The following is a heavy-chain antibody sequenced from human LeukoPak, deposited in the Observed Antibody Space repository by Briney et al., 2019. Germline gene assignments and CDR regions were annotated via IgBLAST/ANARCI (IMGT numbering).Heavy chain of an antibody. V-gene: IGHV4-59*01. CDR1: GGSISTYY. D-gene: IGHD2-8*01. CDR3: ARAMGGYYYYMDV. CDR2: IYYSGST. J-gene: IGHJ6*03. Sequence: PSGTLSLTCTVSGGSISTYYWSWIRQPPGKGLEWIGYIYYSGSTNYNPSLKSRVTISVDTSKNQFSLKLSSVTAADTAVYYCARAMGGYYYYMDVWGKGTTVTVSS.